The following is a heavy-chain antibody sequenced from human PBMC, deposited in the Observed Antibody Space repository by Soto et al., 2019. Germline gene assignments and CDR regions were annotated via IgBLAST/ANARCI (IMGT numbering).Heavy chain of an antibody. V-gene: IGHV1-69*12. D-gene: IGHD3-10*02. CDR2: FIPIFGTT. CDR1: GGTFNRQA. J-gene: IGHJ5*02. CDR3: ARVDSSMFEGGEWFDP. Sequence: QVVPSGAEVKKPGSSVKVSCKASGGTFNRQAFSWVRQAPGQGLEWMGGFIPIFGTTDYSQKFQGRVTITAYEATSTAYMELSSLTSDDTAVYHCARVDSSMFEGGEWFDPWGQGTLVTVSS.